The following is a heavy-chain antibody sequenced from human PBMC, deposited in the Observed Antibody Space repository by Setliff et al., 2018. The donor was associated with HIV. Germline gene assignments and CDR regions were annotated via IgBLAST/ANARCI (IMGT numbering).Heavy chain of an antibody. V-gene: IGHV3-74*01. J-gene: IGHJ4*02. CDR1: GFSFGSYW. CDR2: ISGSGTTT. CDR3: ARGITVTGMTLND. D-gene: IGHD6-19*01. Sequence: HPGGSLRLSCAASGFSFGSYWMHWVRQAPGKGLVWVSCISGSGTTTKYADFVKGRFTISRDNAKSTLYLQMNSLRVEDTAIYFCARGITVTGMTLNDWGQGTLVTVSS.